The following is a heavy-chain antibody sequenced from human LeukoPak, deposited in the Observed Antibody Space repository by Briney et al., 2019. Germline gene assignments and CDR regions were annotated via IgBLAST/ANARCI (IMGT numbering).Heavy chain of an antibody. CDR3: ATDRAYYYDSSGYYYY. CDR1: GYTFTSYD. CDR2: MNPNSGNT. V-gene: IGHV1-8*03. Sequence: ASVKVSCKASGYTFTSYDINWVRQATGQGLEWMGWMNPNSGNTGYAQKFQGRVTITRNTSISTAYMELSSLRSEDTAVYYCATDRAYYYDSSGYYYYWGQGTLVTVSS. D-gene: IGHD3-22*01. J-gene: IGHJ4*02.